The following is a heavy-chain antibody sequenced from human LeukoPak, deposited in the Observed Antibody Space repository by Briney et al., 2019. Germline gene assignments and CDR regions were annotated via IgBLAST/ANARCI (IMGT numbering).Heavy chain of an antibody. V-gene: IGHV3-30*18. D-gene: IGHD6-19*01. CDR1: GFTFSSYN. J-gene: IGHJ4*02. CDR2: ISYDGGNK. CDR3: SKDRGWGVGWYHFDY. Sequence: GGSLRLSCAASGFTFSSYNMNWVRQAPGKGLEWVAVISYDGGNKYYADSVKGRFTFPRDNSKNTLYLQLKSLRTEDTAVYYCSKDRGWGVGWYHFDYWGQGTLVTVSS.